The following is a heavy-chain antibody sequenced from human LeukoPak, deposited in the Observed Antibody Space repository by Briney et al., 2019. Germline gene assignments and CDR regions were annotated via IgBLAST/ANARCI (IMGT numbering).Heavy chain of an antibody. J-gene: IGHJ5*02. D-gene: IGHD2-15*01. V-gene: IGHV4-39*07. CDR3: ARGGYEYCSGGSCYSGWFDP. Sequence: PSETLSLTCTVSGGSISSSRYYWGWIRQPPGKGLEWIGSIYYSGSTYYNPSLKSRVTISVDTSKNQFSLKLSSVTAADTAVYYCARGGYEYCSGGSCYSGWFDPWGQGTLVTVSS. CDR1: GGSISSSRYY. CDR2: IYYSGST.